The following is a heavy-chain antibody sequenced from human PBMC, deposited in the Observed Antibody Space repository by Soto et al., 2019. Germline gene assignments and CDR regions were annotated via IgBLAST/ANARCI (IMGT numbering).Heavy chain of an antibody. V-gene: IGHV1-3*01. CDR3: ARDSGGMDV. CDR1: GYTFTSYA. J-gene: IGHJ6*02. CDR2: INAGNGNT. Sequence: QVQLVQSGAEVKKPGASVKVSCKASGYTFTSYAVHWVRQAPGQRLEWMGWINAGNGNTKYSQKFQGRVTITRDASANTSYMELSSLRSEDTAVYYCARDSGGMDVWGQGTTVTVSS.